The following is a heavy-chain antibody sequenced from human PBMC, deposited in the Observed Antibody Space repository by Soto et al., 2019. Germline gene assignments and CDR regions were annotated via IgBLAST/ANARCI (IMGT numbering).Heavy chain of an antibody. D-gene: IGHD5-18*01. CDR3: AKGRGDTSLVKGLFYYGMDV. CDR2: ISGTGGTT. J-gene: IGHJ6*02. V-gene: IGHV3-23*01. CDR1: GFSFSTDA. Sequence: GGSLRLSCAASGFSFSTDAMSWVGQAPGKGLERVSTISGTGGTTDYADSVKGRFTISRDNSKNTLFIQMNSPRAEDTAVYYCAKGRGDTSLVKGLFYYGMDVWGQGTTVNVS.